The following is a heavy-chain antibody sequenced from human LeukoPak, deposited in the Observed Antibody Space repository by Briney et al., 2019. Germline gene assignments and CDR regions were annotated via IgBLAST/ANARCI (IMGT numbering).Heavy chain of an antibody. Sequence: SETLSLTCTVSGGSISSSSYYWGWIRQPPGKGLEWIGSIYYSGSTYYNPSLKSRVTISVDTSKNQFSLKLSSVTAADTAVYYCARSDGYYWGQGTLVTVSS. V-gene: IGHV4-39*01. CDR1: GGSISSSSYY. CDR3: ARSDGYY. J-gene: IGHJ4*02. CDR2: IYYSGST.